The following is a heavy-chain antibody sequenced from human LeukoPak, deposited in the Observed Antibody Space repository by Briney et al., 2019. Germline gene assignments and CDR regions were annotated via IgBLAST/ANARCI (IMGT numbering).Heavy chain of an antibody. CDR2: ITGSSDYI. J-gene: IGHJ4*02. V-gene: IGHV3-21*01. CDR3: AKFKGHYGDSEYYFDS. Sequence: PGGSLRLSCAASGFTFSRYSVNWVRQAPGKGLEWVSCITGSSDYIFYADSVRGRFTISRDNAKNSPFLQMNSLRAEDTAVYYCAKFKGHYGDSEYYFDSWGQGTLVTVSS. CDR1: GFTFSRYS. D-gene: IGHD3-10*01.